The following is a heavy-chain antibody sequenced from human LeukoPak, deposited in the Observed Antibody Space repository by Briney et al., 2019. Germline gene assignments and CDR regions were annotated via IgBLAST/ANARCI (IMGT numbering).Heavy chain of an antibody. CDR3: ARIRGYFDYYYGMDV. CDR2: ISSSSSYI. V-gene: IGHV3-21*01. D-gene: IGHD5-18*01. CDR1: GFTFNSYS. J-gene: IGHJ6*02. Sequence: GGSLRLSCAASGFTFNSYSMNWVRQAPGKGLEWVSSISSSSSYIYYADSVKGRFTISRDNAKNSLYLQMNSLRAEDTAVYYCARIRGYFDYYYGMDVWGQGTTVTVSS.